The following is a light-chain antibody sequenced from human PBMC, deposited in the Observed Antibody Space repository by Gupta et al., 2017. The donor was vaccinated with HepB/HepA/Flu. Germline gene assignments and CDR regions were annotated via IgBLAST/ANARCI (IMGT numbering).Light chain of an antibody. V-gene: IGKV1-5*03. CDR3: QQYYTFSET. CDR2: KAS. CDR1: QSISSW. Sequence: DIQMTQSPSTLSASVGDRVTITCRASQSISSWLAWYQQRPGKAPKLLIYKASSLHSGVPSRFSGGGSGTEFTLTISSLQPDDFATYYCQQYYTFSETFGQGTKVEIK. J-gene: IGKJ1*01.